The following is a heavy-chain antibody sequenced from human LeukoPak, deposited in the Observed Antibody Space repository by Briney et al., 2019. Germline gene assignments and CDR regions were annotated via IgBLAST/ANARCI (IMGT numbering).Heavy chain of an antibody. D-gene: IGHD5-24*01. Sequence: KPSETLSLTCTVSAGSISLYNTYYWNWIRQSPGKGLEWIGYIYYSGSTSYNPSLKSRVTISVDTFRKQFSLKLTSVTAADTAIHYCARVGDGYRRYFDYWGQGTLVTVSS. V-gene: IGHV4-59*01. CDR3: ARVGDGYRRYFDY. CDR2: IYYSGST. J-gene: IGHJ4*02. CDR1: AGSISLYNTYY.